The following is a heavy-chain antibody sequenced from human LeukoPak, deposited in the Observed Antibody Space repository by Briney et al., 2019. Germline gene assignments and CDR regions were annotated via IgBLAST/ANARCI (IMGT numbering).Heavy chain of an antibody. Sequence: ASVKVSCKASGHTFTSYDINWVRQATGQELEWMVWMNPNSGNTGYAQKFQGRVTITRNTSISTAYMELSSLRSEDTAVYYCARGIAARHNWFDPWGQGTLVTVSS. J-gene: IGHJ5*02. V-gene: IGHV1-8*03. CDR1: GHTFTSYD. D-gene: IGHD6-6*01. CDR2: MNPNSGNT. CDR3: ARGIAARHNWFDP.